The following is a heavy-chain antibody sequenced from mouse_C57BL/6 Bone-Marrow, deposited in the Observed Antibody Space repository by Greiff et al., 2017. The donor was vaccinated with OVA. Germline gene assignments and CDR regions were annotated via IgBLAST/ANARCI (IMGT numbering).Heavy chain of an antibody. CDR1: GFSLTSYG. V-gene: IGHV2-2*01. CDR3: ARPPYYYGGAMDY. Sequence: QVQLQQSGPGLVQPSQSLSITCTVSGFSLTSYGVHWVRQSPGKGLEWLGVIWSGGSTDYNAAFISRLSISKDNSKSQVFFTMNSLQADDTARYYCARPPYYYGGAMDYWGQGTSVTVSS. D-gene: IGHD1-1*01. CDR2: IWSGGST. J-gene: IGHJ4*01.